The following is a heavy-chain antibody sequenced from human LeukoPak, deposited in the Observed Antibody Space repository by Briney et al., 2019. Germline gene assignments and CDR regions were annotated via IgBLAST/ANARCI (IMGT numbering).Heavy chain of an antibody. D-gene: IGHD2-21*01. CDR3: ARHRFASPLDS. CDR1: GVSRSSSY. V-gene: IGHV4-59*08. J-gene: IGHJ4*02. CDR2: IFYTGDS. Sequence: SETLSLTCTVSGVSRSSSYWSWIRRPPGKGLEGIGYIFYTGDSNHNPSFKSRVSISLDTSKDQSSLKLSSVTAADTAVYYCARHRFASPLDSWGQGTLVTVSS.